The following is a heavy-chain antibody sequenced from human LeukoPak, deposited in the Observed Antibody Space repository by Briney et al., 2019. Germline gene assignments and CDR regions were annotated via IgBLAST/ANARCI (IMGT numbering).Heavy chain of an antibody. Sequence: GGPLRLSCAASGFPFSAYYFNWLRQAPGKGLEWLSYISNSGTTIYYADSVKGRFTISRDNAKNSLYLQMNNLRAEDTAVYYCARVPSYYYYMDVWGKGTTVTVSS. J-gene: IGHJ6*03. CDR2: ISNSGTTI. CDR1: GFPFSAYY. CDR3: ARVPSYYYYMDV. V-gene: IGHV3-11*01.